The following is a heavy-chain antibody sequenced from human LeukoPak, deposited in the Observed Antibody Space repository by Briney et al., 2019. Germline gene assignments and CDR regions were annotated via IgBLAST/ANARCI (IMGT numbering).Heavy chain of an antibody. CDR2: LFDSVNT. V-gene: IGHV4-59*11. J-gene: IGHJ4*02. Sequence: SETLSLTCTVFGGSISSHYWSWIRQPPGKGLEWIAYLFDSVNTKDNPSLQSRLTLSADTSKNQFSLRLSSVTAADTAVYYCATIKRGSIFGYFDFWGQGIKVTVSS. D-gene: IGHD5-18*01. CDR3: ATIKRGSIFGYFDF. CDR1: GGSISSHY.